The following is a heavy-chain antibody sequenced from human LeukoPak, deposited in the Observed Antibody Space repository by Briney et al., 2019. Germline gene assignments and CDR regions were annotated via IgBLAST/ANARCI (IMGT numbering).Heavy chain of an antibody. V-gene: IGHV3-20*01. CDR3: ARDLYGSTGY. J-gene: IGHJ4*02. CDR2: INWNGGST. CDR1: GFTSDDYG. D-gene: IGHD1-26*01. Sequence: GGSLRLSCAASGFTSDDYGMSWVRHAPGKGLEWVSGINWNGGSTGYADSVKGRFTISRDNAKNSLYLQMNSLRAEDTALYHCARDLYGSTGYWGQGTLVTVSS.